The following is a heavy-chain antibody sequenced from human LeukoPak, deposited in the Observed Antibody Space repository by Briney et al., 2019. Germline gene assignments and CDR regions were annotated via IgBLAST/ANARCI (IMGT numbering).Heavy chain of an antibody. CDR2: VSSSSISI. D-gene: IGHD3-9*01. Sequence: GGSLRLSCAASGFTFRRYDMNWVRQAPGKGLEWVSSVSSSSISINYADSVRDRFTISRDNARELLYLQMHNLRSEDTAVYYCARVYDVLTGGFDYWGQGVLVTVSS. CDR3: ARVYDVLTGGFDY. J-gene: IGHJ4*02. V-gene: IGHV3-21*01. CDR1: GFTFRRYD.